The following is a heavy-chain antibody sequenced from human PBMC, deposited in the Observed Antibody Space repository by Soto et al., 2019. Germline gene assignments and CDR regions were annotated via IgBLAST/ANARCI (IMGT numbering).Heavy chain of an antibody. CDR1: GFTFSTSA. J-gene: IGHJ6*02. CDR3: AKGPTVFGAVISFDYYYGMYV. V-gene: IGHV3-23*01. CDR2: ISGSGAGT. Sequence: VGSLRLSCTASGFTFSTSAMSWVRQAPGRGLEWVSGISGSGAGTYYADSVKGRFTISRDNSKNTLYLQMSGLRAKDAAVYYCAKGPTVFGAVISFDYYYGMYVWGQGTPVTVSS. D-gene: IGHD3-3*01.